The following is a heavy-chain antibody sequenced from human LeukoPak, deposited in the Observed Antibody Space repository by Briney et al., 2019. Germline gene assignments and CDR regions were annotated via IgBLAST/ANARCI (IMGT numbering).Heavy chain of an antibody. CDR2: INHSGST. Sequence: PSETLSLTCAVYGGSFSGYYWSWIRQPPGKGPEWIGEINHSGSTNYNPSLRSRVTISVDTSKNQFSLKLNSVTAADTAVYYCARDENGFDYWGQGTLVTVSS. V-gene: IGHV4-34*01. D-gene: IGHD2-8*01. CDR1: GGSFSGYY. J-gene: IGHJ4*02. CDR3: ARDENGFDY.